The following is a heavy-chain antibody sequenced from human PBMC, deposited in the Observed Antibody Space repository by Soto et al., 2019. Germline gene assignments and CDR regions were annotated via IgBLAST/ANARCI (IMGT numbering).Heavy chain of an antibody. CDR3: ARVTTVVNFDY. J-gene: IGHJ4*02. CDR1: GYTFTNYA. CDR2: INAGNGNT. Sequence: ASVKVSCKASGYTFTNYAMHWVRQAPGQRLEWMGWINAGNGNTKYSQKFQGRVTITRDTSASTAYMELSSLRSEDTAVYYCARVTTVVNFDYWGQGTLVTVSS. V-gene: IGHV1-3*01. D-gene: IGHD4-17*01.